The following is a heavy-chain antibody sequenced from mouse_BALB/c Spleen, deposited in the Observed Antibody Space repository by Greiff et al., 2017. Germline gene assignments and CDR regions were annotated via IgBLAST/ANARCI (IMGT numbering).Heavy chain of an antibody. CDR1: GFTFSSYT. J-gene: IGHJ4*01. D-gene: IGHD2-3*01. CDR3: ARRDGYSYYYAMDY. CDR2: ISNGGGST. V-gene: IGHV5-12-2*01. Sequence: VESGGGLVQPGGSLKLSCAASGFTFSSYTMSWVRQTPEKRLEWVAYISNGGGSTYYPDTVKGRFTISRDNAKNTLYLQMSSLKSEDTAMYYGARRDGYSYYYAMDYWGQGTSVTVSS.